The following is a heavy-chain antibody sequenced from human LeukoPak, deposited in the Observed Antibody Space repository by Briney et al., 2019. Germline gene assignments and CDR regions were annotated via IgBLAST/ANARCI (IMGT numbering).Heavy chain of an antibody. J-gene: IGHJ4*02. CDR3: ASSKSGPYYFDY. D-gene: IGHD1-26*01. CDR2: IYTSGST. Sequence: SSETLSLTCTVSGGSISSYYWNWSRQPAGKGLEWIGRIYTSGSTNYNPSFKSRVTMSVYTSKNQFSLKLRSVTAADTAMYYCASSKSGPYYFDYWGQGTPVPVSS. V-gene: IGHV4-4*07. CDR1: GGSISSYY.